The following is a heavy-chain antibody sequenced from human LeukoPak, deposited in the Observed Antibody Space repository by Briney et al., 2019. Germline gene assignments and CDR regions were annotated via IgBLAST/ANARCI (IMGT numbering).Heavy chain of an antibody. CDR3: ARHCIDCQGNIAAASDT. V-gene: IGHV4-39*01. D-gene: IGHD6-13*01. CDR1: GGSISSSSYY. Sequence: SQTLSLTCTVSGGSISSSSYYWGWIRQPPGKGLEWIGSIYYSGSTYYNPSLKSRVTISVDTSKNQFSLKLSSATAADTAVYYCARHCIDCQGNIAAASDTWGQGTLVTVSS. J-gene: IGHJ5*02. CDR2: IYYSGST.